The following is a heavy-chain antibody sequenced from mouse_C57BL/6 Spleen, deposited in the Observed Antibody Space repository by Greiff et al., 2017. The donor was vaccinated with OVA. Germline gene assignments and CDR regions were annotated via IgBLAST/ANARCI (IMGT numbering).Heavy chain of an antibody. D-gene: IGHD1-1*01. J-gene: IGHJ4*01. V-gene: IGHV1-64*01. Sequence: QVQLQQPGAELVKPGASVKLSCKASGYTFTSYWMHWVKQRPGQGLEWIGMIHPNSGSTNYNEKFKSKATLTVDKSSSTAYMQLSSLTSEDSAVYNCARGYYGSSVAMGYWGQGTSVTVSS. CDR3: ARGYYGSSVAMGY. CDR1: GYTFTSYW. CDR2: IHPNSGST.